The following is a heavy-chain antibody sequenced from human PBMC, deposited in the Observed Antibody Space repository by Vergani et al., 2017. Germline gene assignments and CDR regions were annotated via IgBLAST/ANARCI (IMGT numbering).Heavy chain of an antibody. J-gene: IGHJ4*02. D-gene: IGHD6-13*01. Sequence: QVQLQESGPGLVEPSETLSLTCAVSGYSIRNGYYWGWIRQPPGKGLEWIGGIYHSGSTHYNPSLKSRVTISVDTSKNDFSLKVTSVTAADTAVYYCARGSRAAGYSGPDSWGQGTRVTVSS. V-gene: IGHV4-38-2*01. CDR1: GYSIRNGYY. CDR2: IYHSGST. CDR3: ARGSRAAGYSGPDS.